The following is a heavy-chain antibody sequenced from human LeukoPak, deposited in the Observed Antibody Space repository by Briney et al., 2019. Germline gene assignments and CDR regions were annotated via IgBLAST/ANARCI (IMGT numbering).Heavy chain of an antibody. D-gene: IGHD2-2*02. V-gene: IGHV4-34*01. J-gene: IGHJ4*02. CDR1: GGSFSGYY. Sequence: SETLSLTCAVYGGSFSGYYWSWIRQPPGKGLEWIGEINHSGSTNYNPSLKSRVTISVDTSKNQFSLKLSSVTAADTAVYYCARYCSSTSCYSEPDYWGQGTLVTVSS. CDR3: ARYCSSTSCYSEPDY. CDR2: INHSGST.